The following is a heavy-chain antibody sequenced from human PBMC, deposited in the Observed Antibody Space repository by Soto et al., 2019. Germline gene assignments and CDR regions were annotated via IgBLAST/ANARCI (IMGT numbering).Heavy chain of an antibody. Sequence: PGGSLRLSCAASGFTFSSYGMHWVRQVPGKGLEWVAVIWYDGSNKYYADSVKGRFTISRDNSKNTLYLQMNSLRAEDTAVYYCARDPLGVVVTAHPINHFDYWGQGTLVTVSS. J-gene: IGHJ4*02. V-gene: IGHV3-33*01. CDR3: ARDPLGVVVTAHPINHFDY. D-gene: IGHD2-21*02. CDR2: IWYDGSNK. CDR1: GFTFSSYG.